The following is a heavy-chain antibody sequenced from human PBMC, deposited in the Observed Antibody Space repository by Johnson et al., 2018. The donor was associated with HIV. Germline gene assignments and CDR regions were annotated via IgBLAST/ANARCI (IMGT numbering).Heavy chain of an antibody. D-gene: IGHD1-26*01. CDR2: ISSGGGSI. V-gene: IGHV3-11*04. CDR1: GFTFSDYY. CDR3: SGGKWGVGANAFDV. J-gene: IGHJ3*01. Sequence: QVQLVESGGGLVKPGGSLRLSCAASGFTFSDYYMSWISQAPGEGLEWISYISSGGGSILYADSVKDRFTISRDNAQNSLFLQMNSLRAEDTAVYYCSGGKWGVGANAFDVWGQGTMVTVSS.